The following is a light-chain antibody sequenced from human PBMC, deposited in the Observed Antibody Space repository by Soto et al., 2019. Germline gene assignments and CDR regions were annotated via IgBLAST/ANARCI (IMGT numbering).Light chain of an antibody. J-gene: IGKJ1*01. CDR3: QQTYNTPWT. Sequence: EIVLTPSPATLSLSPGERATLSRRASQSVSSYLAWYQQKPGQAPRLLIYDASGRAAGIPDRFSGSGSGTDFTLTISSLQPEDFAAYYCQQTYNTPWTFGQGTKVDIK. V-gene: IGKV3-11*01. CDR2: DAS. CDR1: QSVSSY.